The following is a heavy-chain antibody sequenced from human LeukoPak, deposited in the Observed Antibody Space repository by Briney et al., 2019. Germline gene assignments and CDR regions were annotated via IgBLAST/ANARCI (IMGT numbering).Heavy chain of an antibody. Sequence: GGSLRLSCAASGFTFSSYAMSWVRQAPGKGLEWVSAISGSGGSTYYADSVKGRFTISRDNSKNTLYLQMNSLRAEDTAVYYCAKDFKDYYDSSGYSPFDYWGQGTLVTVSS. CDR1: GFTFSSYA. J-gene: IGHJ4*02. D-gene: IGHD3-22*01. CDR3: AKDFKDYYDSSGYSPFDY. V-gene: IGHV3-23*01. CDR2: ISGSGGST.